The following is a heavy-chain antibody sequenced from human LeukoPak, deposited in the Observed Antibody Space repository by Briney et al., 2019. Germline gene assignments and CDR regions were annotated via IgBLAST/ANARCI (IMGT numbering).Heavy chain of an antibody. V-gene: IGHV5-51*01. D-gene: IGHD3-10*01. CDR3: ARGYGSGSYFIMRFDP. CDR1: GYSFTNYW. Sequence: GESLKISCKGSGYSFTNYWIGWVRQMPGKGLEWMAIIYPGNSETRYSPSFQGQVTISADKSISTAYLQWSSLKASDTAMYYCARGYGSGSYFIMRFDPWGQGTLVTVSS. CDR2: IYPGNSET. J-gene: IGHJ5*02.